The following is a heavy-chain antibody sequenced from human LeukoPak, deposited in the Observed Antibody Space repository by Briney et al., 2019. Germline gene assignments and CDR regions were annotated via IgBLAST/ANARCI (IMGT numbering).Heavy chain of an antibody. CDR3: ARGWGMFDY. V-gene: IGHV3-53*01. CDR1: GVSVSNDY. J-gene: IGHJ4*02. Sequence: GGSLRLSCAASGVSVSNDYIGWVRQAPGKGPEWVSVIYSGGNTYYADSVKGRFTISRDNSKNTVYLQMNTVRAEDTAVYYCARGWGMFDYWGQGTLVTVSS. D-gene: IGHD7-27*01. CDR2: IYSGGNT.